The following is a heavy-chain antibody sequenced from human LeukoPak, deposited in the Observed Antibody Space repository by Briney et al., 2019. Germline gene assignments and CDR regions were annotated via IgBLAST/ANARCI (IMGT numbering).Heavy chain of an antibody. CDR1: GFTVYTNH. CDR2: IYSSDNT. CDR3: ARGDTSYYPMD. Sequence: GGSLRLSCAASGFTVYTNHMSWVRQAPGKGLEWVSHIYSSDNTYYADSVKGRFTISRDNSKNALYLQMNSLRAEDTAVYYCARGDTSYYPMDWGQGTLVIVSS. V-gene: IGHV3-66*01. J-gene: IGHJ4*02. D-gene: IGHD3-10*01.